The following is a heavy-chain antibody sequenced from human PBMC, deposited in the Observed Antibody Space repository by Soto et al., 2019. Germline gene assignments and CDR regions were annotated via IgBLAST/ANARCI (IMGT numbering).Heavy chain of an antibody. CDR3: ARYCSPASYSSRYGMDV. CDR2: ISGSGGTT. Sequence: EVQLLESGGGLVQPGGSLRLSCVASGFTFSTYAMSWVRQAPGEGLKWVSTISGSGGTTYYADSVEGRFTISRDNSKNTLYLQVNSLRAEDSAKYYCARYCSPASYSSRYGMDVWGQGTTVTVSS. V-gene: IGHV3-23*01. CDR1: GFTFSTYA. D-gene: IGHD2-15*01. J-gene: IGHJ6*02.